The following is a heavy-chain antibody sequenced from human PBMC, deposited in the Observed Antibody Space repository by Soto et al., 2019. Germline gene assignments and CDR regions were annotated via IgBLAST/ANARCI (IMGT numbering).Heavy chain of an antibody. V-gene: IGHV6-1*01. CDR3: ALLRDDFWSSYSNYYYYGMDV. CDR1: GDSVSSNSAA. Sequence: PSQTLSLTCAISGDSVSSNSAAWNWIRQSPSRGLEWLGRTYYRSKWYTDYAVSVKSRITINPDTSKNQFSLQLNSVTPEDTAVYYCALLRDDFWSSYSNYYYYGMDVWGQGTTVTVSS. D-gene: IGHD3-3*01. J-gene: IGHJ6*02. CDR2: TYYRSKWYT.